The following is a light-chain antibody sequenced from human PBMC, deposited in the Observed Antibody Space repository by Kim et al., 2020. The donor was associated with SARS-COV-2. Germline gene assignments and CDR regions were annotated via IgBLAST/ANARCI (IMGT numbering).Light chain of an antibody. V-gene: IGLV1-44*01. CDR2: SNT. J-gene: IGLJ3*02. Sequence: GQRITIPCSGSSSDFGSNTVNWYQQFPGSTPKLLIYSNTQRPSGVPDRFSGSKSGTSASLAITELQSEDEADYYCASWDDSLGGWVFGGGTQLTVL. CDR1: SSDFGSNT. CDR3: ASWDDSLGGWV.